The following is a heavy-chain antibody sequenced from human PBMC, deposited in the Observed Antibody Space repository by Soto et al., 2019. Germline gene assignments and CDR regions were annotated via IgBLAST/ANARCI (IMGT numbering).Heavy chain of an antibody. J-gene: IGHJ6*03. CDR1: GYTFTRYD. CDR3: ARIGQLPRLGYYYYYMDV. Sequence: ASMKVSSKASGYTFTRYDINWVRQAPGKRPEWMGWMNPNSGNTGYAQKFQGRVTMTRNTSISTAYMELSSLRSEDTAVYYCARIGQLPRLGYYYYYMDVWGKGTTVTVSS. V-gene: IGHV1-8*01. D-gene: IGHD6-6*01. CDR2: MNPNSGNT.